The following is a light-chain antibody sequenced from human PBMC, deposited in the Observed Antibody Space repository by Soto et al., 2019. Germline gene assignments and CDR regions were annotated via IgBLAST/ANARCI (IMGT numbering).Light chain of an antibody. CDR3: QQYGSSLFT. CDR2: GTS. V-gene: IGKV3-20*01. Sequence: EIVLTQSPGTLSLSPGERATLSCRASQSVSSKYLAWYQQKPGQAPRVLIYGTSIGASGVPERFSGGGSGTDFTRTITRLEPEDFAVYYCQQYGSSLFTFGPGTKVDFK. CDR1: QSVSSKY. J-gene: IGKJ3*01.